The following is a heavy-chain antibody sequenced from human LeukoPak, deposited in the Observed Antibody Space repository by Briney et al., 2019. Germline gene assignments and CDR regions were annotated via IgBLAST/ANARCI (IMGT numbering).Heavy chain of an antibody. J-gene: IGHJ4*02. CDR3: ARLEIAVAGPDY. V-gene: IGHV1-69*05. Sequence: GASVKVSCKASGGTFSSYAISWVRQAPGQGLEWMGGIIPIFGTASYAQEFQGRVTITTDESTSTAYMELSSLRSEDTAVYYCARLEIAVAGPDYWGQGTLVTVSS. CDR1: GGTFSSYA. CDR2: IIPIFGTA. D-gene: IGHD6-19*01.